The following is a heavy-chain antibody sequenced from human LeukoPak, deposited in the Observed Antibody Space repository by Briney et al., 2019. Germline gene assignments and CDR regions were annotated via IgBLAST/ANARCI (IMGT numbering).Heavy chain of an antibody. D-gene: IGHD6-13*01. J-gene: IGHJ5*02. CDR3: ARNIAAAANWFDP. Sequence: PSETLSLTCTVSGGSISNYYLSWIRQPAGKGLEWIGRIYTSGSTNYNPSLKSRVTMSVDTSKNQFSLKLSSVTAADTAVYYCARNIAAAANWFDPWGQGTLVTVSS. CDR2: IYTSGST. CDR1: GGSISNYY. V-gene: IGHV4-4*07.